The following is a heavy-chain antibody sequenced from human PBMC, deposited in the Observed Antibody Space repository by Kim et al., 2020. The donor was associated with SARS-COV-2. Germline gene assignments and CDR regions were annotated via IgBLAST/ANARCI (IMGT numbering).Heavy chain of an antibody. CDR3: ARDTYYGSGSYYFAFDI. CDR2: IYYSGST. J-gene: IGHJ3*02. D-gene: IGHD3-10*01. V-gene: IGHV4-59*13. Sequence: SETLSLTCTVSGGSISSYYWSWIRQPPVKGLEWIGYIYYSGSTNYNPSLKSRVTISVDTSKNQFSLKLSSVTAADTAVYYCARDTYYGSGSYYFAFDIWGQGTMVTVSS. CDR1: GGSISSYY.